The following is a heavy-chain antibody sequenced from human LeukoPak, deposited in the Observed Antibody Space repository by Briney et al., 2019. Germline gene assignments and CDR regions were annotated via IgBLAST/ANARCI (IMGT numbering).Heavy chain of an antibody. V-gene: IGHV1-18*01. D-gene: IGHD6-13*01. CDR1: GYTFTSYG. J-gene: IGHJ4*02. CDR2: ISAYNGNT. Sequence: ASVKVSCKASGYTFTSYGISWVRQAPGQGLEWMGWISAYNGNTNYAQKLQGRVTMTTDTSTSTAYMELRSLRSDDTAVYYCARDVSGDSSWYATASVYWGQGTLVTVSS. CDR3: ARDVSGDSSWYATASVY.